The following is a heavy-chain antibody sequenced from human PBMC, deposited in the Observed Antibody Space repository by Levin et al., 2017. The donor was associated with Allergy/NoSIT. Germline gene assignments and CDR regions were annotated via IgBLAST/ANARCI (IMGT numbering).Heavy chain of an antibody. Sequence: GGSLRLSCKGSGYSFTSYWIGGVRQMPGKGLEWMGIIYPGDSDTRYSPSFQGQVTISADKSISTAYLQWSSLKASDTAMYYCASPVSSYMAAAAYWGQGTLVTVSS. J-gene: IGHJ4*02. D-gene: IGHD6-25*01. V-gene: IGHV5-51*01. CDR2: IYPGDSDT. CDR3: ASPVSSYMAAAAY. CDR1: GYSFTSYW.